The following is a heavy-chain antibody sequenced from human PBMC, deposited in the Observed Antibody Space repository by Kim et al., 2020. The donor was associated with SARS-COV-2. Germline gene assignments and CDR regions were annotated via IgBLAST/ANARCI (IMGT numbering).Heavy chain of an antibody. CDR2: ISGSGGST. D-gene: IGHD3-9*01. J-gene: IGHJ6*02. Sequence: GGSLRLSCAASGFTFSSYAMSWVRQAPGKGLEWVSAISGSGGSTYYADSVKGRFTISRDNSKNTLYLQMNSLRAEDTAVYYCAKGLGGYDSLTGYYFYYYGMDVWGQETKGTVSS. V-gene: IGHV3-23*01. CDR1: GFTFSSYA. CDR3: AKGLGGYDSLTGYYFYYYGMDV.